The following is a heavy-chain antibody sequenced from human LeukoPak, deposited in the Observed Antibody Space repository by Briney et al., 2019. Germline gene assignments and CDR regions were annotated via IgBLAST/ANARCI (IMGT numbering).Heavy chain of an antibody. CDR1: GFTFSSYA. Sequence: GGSLRLSCAASGFTFSSYAMSWVRQAPGKGLEWVSAISGSGGSTYYADSVKGRFTISRDNSKNTLYLQMNSLRAEDTAVYYCAKDKPVTYYYDSSGYFDYWGQGTLVTVSS. CDR2: ISGSGGST. D-gene: IGHD3-22*01. CDR3: AKDKPVTYYYDSSGYFDY. J-gene: IGHJ4*02. V-gene: IGHV3-23*01.